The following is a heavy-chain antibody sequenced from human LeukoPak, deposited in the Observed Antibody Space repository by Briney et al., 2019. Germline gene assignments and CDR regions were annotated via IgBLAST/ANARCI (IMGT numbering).Heavy chain of an antibody. CDR1: GGSISSSGYQ. J-gene: IGHJ4*02. Sequence: PSETLSLTCTVSGGSISSSGYQWGWIRQPPGKGLEWIGSIYDSGSTYYNPSLKSRVTISVDTSKNQFSLKLSSVTAADTAVYYCASHTRFYYGSGVRGPFDYWGQGTLVTVSS. V-gene: IGHV4-39*07. CDR2: IYDSGST. CDR3: ASHTRFYYGSGVRGPFDY. D-gene: IGHD3-10*01.